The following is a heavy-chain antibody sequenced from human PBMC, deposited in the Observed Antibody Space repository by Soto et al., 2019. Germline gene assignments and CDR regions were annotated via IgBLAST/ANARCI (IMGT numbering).Heavy chain of an antibody. CDR2: IYYIGTT. Sequence: QVQLQESGPGLVKPSQTLSLTCPVSGDSMGRGDYYWTWIRQPPGKGLEWIGYIYYIGTTFYNPSLESRVNISIDTSKNHFSLRLTPVTAEDTAVYYCSRGSTYYGFLTWGQGTVVTVSS. D-gene: IGHD3-10*01. J-gene: IGHJ5*02. V-gene: IGHV4-30-4*01. CDR1: GDSMGRGDYY. CDR3: SRGSTYYGFLT.